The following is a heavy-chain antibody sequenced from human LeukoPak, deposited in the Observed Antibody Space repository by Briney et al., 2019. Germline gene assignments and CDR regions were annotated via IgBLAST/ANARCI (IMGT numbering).Heavy chain of an antibody. J-gene: IGHJ4*02. V-gene: IGHV4-38-2*02. D-gene: IGHD3-22*01. Sequence: SETLSLTCTVSGYSISSGYYWGGTRRPPGRGLGWMGRIYRSAYTYYTPSLERRVTISTDTSKNQFSLKLSSVTAADTAVYYCARAPYCDDSSGYYHFDYWGQGTLVTVSS. CDR2: IYRSAYT. CDR3: ARAPYCDDSSGYYHFDY. CDR1: GYSISSGYY.